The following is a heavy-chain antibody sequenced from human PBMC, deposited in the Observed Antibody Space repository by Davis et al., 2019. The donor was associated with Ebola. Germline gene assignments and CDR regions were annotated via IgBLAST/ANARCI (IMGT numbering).Heavy chain of an antibody. CDR2: ISGSGGST. D-gene: IGHD6-13*01. Sequence: GASLKFSCAASGFTFSSYAISWVRQAPGRGLEWVSGISGSGGSTRYADSVKGRFTISRENTKNTLSLQMNSLRAEDTAVYYCARDDRLTSSSLDYWGQGTLVTVSS. CDR1: GFTFSSYA. J-gene: IGHJ4*02. V-gene: IGHV3-23*01. CDR3: ARDDRLTSSSLDY.